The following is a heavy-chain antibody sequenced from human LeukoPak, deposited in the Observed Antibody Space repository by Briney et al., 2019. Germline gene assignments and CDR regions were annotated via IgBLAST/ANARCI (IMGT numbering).Heavy chain of an antibody. D-gene: IGHD6-13*01. CDR3: ARETSLSIAAAGPYYYYYYMDV. J-gene: IGHJ6*03. Sequence: GASVKVSCKASGYSFTGHYMHWVRQAPGQGLEWMGWINPKSGGTNYAQKFQGRVTMTRDTSISTAYMELSRLRSDDTAVYYCARETSLSIAAAGPYYYYYYMDVWGKGTTVTVSS. CDR2: INPKSGGT. CDR1: GYSFTGHY. V-gene: IGHV1-2*02.